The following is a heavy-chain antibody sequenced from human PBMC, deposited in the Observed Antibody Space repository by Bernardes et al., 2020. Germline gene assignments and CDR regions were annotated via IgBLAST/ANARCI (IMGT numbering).Heavy chain of an antibody. CDR3: ARGRGDPGY. Sequence: GGSLRLSCAASGFTFSSYSMNWVRKAPGKGLEWVSYITSSSSTIYYADSVKGRFTISRDNAKNSLYLQMNSLRAEDTAVYYCARGRGDPGYWGQGTLVTVSS. CDR2: ITSSSSTI. CDR1: GFTFSSYS. V-gene: IGHV3-48*01. D-gene: IGHD3-16*01. J-gene: IGHJ4*02.